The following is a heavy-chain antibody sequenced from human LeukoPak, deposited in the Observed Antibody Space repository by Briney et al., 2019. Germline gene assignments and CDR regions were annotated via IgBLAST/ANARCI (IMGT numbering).Heavy chain of an antibody. Sequence: SETLSLTCTVSGGSISSSSYYWGWIRQPPGKGLEWIGSIYYSGSTYYNPSLKSRVTISVDTSKNQFSLKLSSVTAADTAVYYCARVGGFHYYDSSGLAFDIWGQGTMVTVSS. CDR1: GGSISSSSYY. CDR3: ARVGGFHYYDSSGLAFDI. D-gene: IGHD3-22*01. V-gene: IGHV4-39*01. J-gene: IGHJ3*02. CDR2: IYYSGST.